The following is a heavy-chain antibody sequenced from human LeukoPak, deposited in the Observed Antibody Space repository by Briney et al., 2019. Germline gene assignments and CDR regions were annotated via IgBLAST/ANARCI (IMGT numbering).Heavy chain of an antibody. J-gene: IGHJ4*02. V-gene: IGHV3-30*02. D-gene: IGHD4-17*01. Sequence: GGSLRLSCAASGFTFSSYAMSWVRQAPGKGLEWVAFIRYDGSNKYYADSVKGRFTISRDNSKNTLYLQMNSLRAEDTAVYYCAKPNRYGDYSFFGVWGQGTLVTVSS. CDR2: IRYDGSNK. CDR3: AKPNRYGDYSFFGV. CDR1: GFTFSSYA.